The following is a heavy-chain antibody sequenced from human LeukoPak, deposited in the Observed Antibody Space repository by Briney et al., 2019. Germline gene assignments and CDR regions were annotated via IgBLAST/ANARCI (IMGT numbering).Heavy chain of an antibody. Sequence: PGGSLRLSCAASGFTFSSYEMNWVRQAPGKGLEWVSYISSSSSYIYYADSVKGRFTISRDNAKNSLYLQMNSLRAEDTAVYYCARAAGEMATIRYWGQGTLVTVSS. CDR1: GFTFSSYE. CDR3: ARAAGEMATIRY. D-gene: IGHD5-24*01. V-gene: IGHV3-21*05. J-gene: IGHJ4*02. CDR2: ISSSSSYI.